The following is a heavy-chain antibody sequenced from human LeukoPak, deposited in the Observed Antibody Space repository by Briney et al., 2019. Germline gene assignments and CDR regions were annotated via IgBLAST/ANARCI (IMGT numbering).Heavy chain of an antibody. V-gene: IGHV3-23*01. CDR3: AKDKDYYGSGSTIDY. CDR1: GFTFSSYG. Sequence: GGSLRLSCAASGFTFSSYGMSWVRQAPGKGLEWVSAISGSGGSTYYADSVKGRFTISRGNSKNTLYLQMNSLRAEDTAVYYCAKDKDYYGSGSTIDYWGQGTLVTVSS. CDR2: ISGSGGST. J-gene: IGHJ4*02. D-gene: IGHD3-10*01.